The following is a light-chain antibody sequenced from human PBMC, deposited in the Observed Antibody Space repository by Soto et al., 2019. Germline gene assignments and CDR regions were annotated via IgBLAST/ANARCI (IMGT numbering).Light chain of an antibody. CDR3: QQYATSPPT. J-gene: IGKJ4*01. Sequence: VLTHSPGTLSLSPGDRAALSCGASQSLSNNFLAWYQQKPGQAPRLLISGASSRGTGIPAGFCGSGSGTDVTLTITRVEPEDFAVYYCQQYATSPPTFGGGSKAAIK. CDR1: QSLSNNF. V-gene: IGKV3-20*01. CDR2: GAS.